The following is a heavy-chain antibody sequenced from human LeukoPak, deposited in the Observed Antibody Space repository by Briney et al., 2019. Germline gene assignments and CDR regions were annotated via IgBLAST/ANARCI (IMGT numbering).Heavy chain of an antibody. J-gene: IGHJ4*02. D-gene: IGHD3-10*01. CDR1: GGSMCIGEYP. CDR3: ARGFYGSGSQFDY. CDR2: IFHTGHT. V-gene: IGHV4-30-2*01. Sequence: KSSQTLSLTCSVSGGSMCIGEYPWRSIRQPPGKVLGWFGYIFHTGHTSCHPSLKSRVTISVDMSKNQLSLKLSSVTAADTAVYYCARGFYGSGSQFDYWGQGTLVTVSS.